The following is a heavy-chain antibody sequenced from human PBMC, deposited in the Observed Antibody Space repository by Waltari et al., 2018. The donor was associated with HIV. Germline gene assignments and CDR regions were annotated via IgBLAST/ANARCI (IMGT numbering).Heavy chain of an antibody. Sequence: QVQLQESGPGVVKPSETLSLTCTVSASSISSGYYWGWIRQSPGKGLAWIGSIYRSGTTYYNPYLKSRVTISVNMSKNQFSLKLTSMTDADTALYYCARDQDYYDSSGYTCYAFDMWGPGTMVTVSS. CDR3: ARDQDYYDSSGYTCYAFDM. CDR1: ASSISSGYY. CDR2: IYRSGTT. J-gene: IGHJ3*02. V-gene: IGHV4-38-2*02. D-gene: IGHD3-22*01.